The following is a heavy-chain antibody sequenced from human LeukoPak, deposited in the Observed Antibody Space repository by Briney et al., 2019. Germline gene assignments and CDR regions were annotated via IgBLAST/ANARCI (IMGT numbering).Heavy chain of an antibody. CDR2: ISGSGGST. CDR3: AKLSLLWFGELLPFDY. V-gene: IGHV3-23*01. D-gene: IGHD3-10*01. J-gene: IGHJ4*02. Sequence: PGGSLRLSCAASGFTFSSYAMSWVRQAPGKGLEWVSAISGSGGSTYYADSVKGRFTISRDNSKNTLYLQMNSLRAEDTAVYYCAKLSLLWFGELLPFDYWGQGTLVTVSS. CDR1: GFTFSSYA.